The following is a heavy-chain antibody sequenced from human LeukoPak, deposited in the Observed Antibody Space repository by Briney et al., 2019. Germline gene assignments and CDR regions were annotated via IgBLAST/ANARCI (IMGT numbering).Heavy chain of an antibody. CDR1: GFTFSTHG. CDR3: ARQGSGWYQLYFDY. J-gene: IGHJ4*02. CDR2: ISGDRTNT. V-gene: IGHV3-23*01. Sequence: GGSLRLSCAASGFTFSTHGMAWVRQSPGKGLEWVSTISGDRTNTHYADSVKGRFSISRDNSKNTLYLQMNSLRAEDTAVYYCARQGSGWYQLYFDYWGQGTLVTVSS. D-gene: IGHD6-19*01.